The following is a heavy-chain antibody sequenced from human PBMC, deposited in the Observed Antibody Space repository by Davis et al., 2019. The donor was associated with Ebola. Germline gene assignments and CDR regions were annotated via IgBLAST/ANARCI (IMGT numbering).Heavy chain of an antibody. CDR2: ISWNSGSI. J-gene: IGHJ4*02. D-gene: IGHD3-10*01. CDR1: GFTFDDYA. V-gene: IGHV3-9*01. CDR3: AKGTMVRGAPDY. Sequence: SLKISCAASGFTFDDYAMHWVRQAPGKGLEWVSGISWNSGSIGYADSVKGRFTISRDNAKNSLYLQMNSLRAEDTALYYCAKGTMVRGAPDYWGQGTLVTVSS.